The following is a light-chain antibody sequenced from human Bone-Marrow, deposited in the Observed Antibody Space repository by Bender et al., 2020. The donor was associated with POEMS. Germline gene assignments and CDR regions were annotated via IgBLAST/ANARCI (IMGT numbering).Light chain of an antibody. CDR2: GNN. CDR1: SSNIGAGYD. J-gene: IGLJ2*01. Sequence: QSVLTQPPSVSGAPGQRVTISCTGSSSNIGAGYDVHWYQQLPGTAPKLLIYGNNNRPSGAPDRFSGSKSGTSASLAITGLQAEDEAYYYCSSYGGGDIMVVGGGSKLTLL. V-gene: IGLV1-40*01. CDR3: SSYGGGDIMV.